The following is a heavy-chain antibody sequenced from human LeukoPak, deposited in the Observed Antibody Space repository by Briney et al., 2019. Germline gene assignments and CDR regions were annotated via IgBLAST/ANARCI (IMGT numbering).Heavy chain of an antibody. Sequence: AGGSLRLSCAASGFSFNSYGMHWVRQAPGKGLEWVAVISYDGSNKYYADSVKGRFTISRDNSKNTLYLQMNSLRGEDTAVYYCAKTPERRDVYRISPPFDYWGQGTLVTVSS. CDR3: AKTPERRDVYRISPPFDY. CDR2: ISYDGSNK. D-gene: IGHD5-24*01. J-gene: IGHJ4*02. V-gene: IGHV3-30*18. CDR1: GFSFNSYG.